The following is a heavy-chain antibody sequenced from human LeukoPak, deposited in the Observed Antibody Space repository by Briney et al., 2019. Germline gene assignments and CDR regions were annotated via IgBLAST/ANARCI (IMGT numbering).Heavy chain of an antibody. CDR3: ARRGVGASYYFDY. D-gene: IGHD1-26*01. CDR2: ISGSGVIT. V-gene: IGHV3-23*01. Sequence: GGSLRLSCAASGFTFSSYAMSWVRQSPGKGLEWVSAISGSGVITFYADSVKGRFTISRDNSKNTLYLQMNSLRADDTAVYYCARRGVGASYYFDYWGQGTLVTVSS. CDR1: GFTFSSYA. J-gene: IGHJ4*02.